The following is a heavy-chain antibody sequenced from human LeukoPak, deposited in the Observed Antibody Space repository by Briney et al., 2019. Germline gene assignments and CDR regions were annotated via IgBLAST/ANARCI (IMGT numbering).Heavy chain of an antibody. V-gene: IGHV3-74*01. CDR3: AKDNIRIVVAGTIDY. D-gene: IGHD6-19*01. J-gene: IGHJ4*02. Sequence: PGGSLRLSCAASGFTFSSYWMHWVRQAPGKGLVWVSRINTDGSSTSYADSVKGRFTISRDNAKNILYLQMNSLRAEDTALYYCAKDNIRIVVAGTIDYWGQGTLVTVSS. CDR2: INTDGSST. CDR1: GFTFSSYW.